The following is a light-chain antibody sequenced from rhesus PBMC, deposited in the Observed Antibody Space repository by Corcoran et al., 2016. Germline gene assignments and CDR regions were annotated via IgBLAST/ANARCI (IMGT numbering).Light chain of an antibody. Sequence: EVLMTQSPATLSLSTGETANISCRTSQSVSSYLAWYQQKPGQAPRLLIYGASSRATGIPDRFSGSGSGTDFPLTISSLGPADFAVYYCQETSNLFTFGPGTKLDIK. J-gene: IGKJ3*01. CDR2: GAS. CDR1: QSVSSY. CDR3: QETSNLFT. V-gene: IGKV3-31*02.